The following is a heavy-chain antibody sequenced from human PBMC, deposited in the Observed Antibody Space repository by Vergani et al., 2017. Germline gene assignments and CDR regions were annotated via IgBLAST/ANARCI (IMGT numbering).Heavy chain of an antibody. CDR3: ARERNYSSGRCPNY. Sequence: QLQLQESGPGLVKPSETLSLTCTVSGGSFSSSSYYWGWIRQPPGKGMEWIGSIYYSGSTCYNPSLKSLVTITVDTSKNQFSLKLISVTASETAVYYFARERNYSSGRCPNYWGQGTLVTVSS. J-gene: IGHJ4*02. CDR1: GGSFSSSSYY. D-gene: IGHD3-10*01. V-gene: IGHV4-39*07. CDR2: IYYSGST.